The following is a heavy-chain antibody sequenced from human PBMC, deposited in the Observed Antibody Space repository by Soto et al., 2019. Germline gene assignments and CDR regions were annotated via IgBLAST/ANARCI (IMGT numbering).Heavy chain of an antibody. CDR3: ARAIVGATGFTYYFDY. V-gene: IGHV1-69*13. D-gene: IGHD1-26*01. Sequence: ASVKVSFKASGDTFSSYAISWLRQAPGQGLEWMGGIIPIFGTANYAQKFQGRVTITADESTSTAYMELSSLRSEDTAVYYCARAIVGATGFTYYFDYWGQGTLVTVSS. J-gene: IGHJ4*02. CDR2: IIPIFGTA. CDR1: GDTFSSYA.